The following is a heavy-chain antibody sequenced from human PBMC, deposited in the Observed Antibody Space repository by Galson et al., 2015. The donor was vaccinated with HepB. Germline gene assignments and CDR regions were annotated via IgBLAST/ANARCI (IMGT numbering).Heavy chain of an antibody. J-gene: IGHJ5*02. CDR2: ISSSSSYI. CDR3: SRDTTARRWFDP. D-gene: IGHD6-6*01. CDR1: GFTFSSYA. V-gene: IGHV3-21*01. Sequence: SLRLSCAASGFTFSSYAMNWVRRAPGQGLEWVSSISSSSSYIYYADSVTGRFTISRDNAKNSLYLQLTSLRAEDTAVYYSSRDTTARRWFDPWGQGTLVTVSS.